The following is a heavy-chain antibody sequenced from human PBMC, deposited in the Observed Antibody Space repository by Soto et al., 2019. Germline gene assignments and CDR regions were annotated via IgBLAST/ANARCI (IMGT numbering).Heavy chain of an antibody. CDR3: AHRRYYGSGSYSWFDP. J-gene: IGHJ5*02. CDR1: GFSLSTSGVG. Sequence: QITLKESGPPLVNPTQTFTLTCTFSGFSLSTSGVGVGWIRQPPGKALEWLALIYWDDDKRYSPSLKSRLTITKDTSKNQVVLTMTNVDPVDTGTYFCAHRRYYGSGSYSWFDPWGQGTLVTVSS. CDR2: IYWDDDK. D-gene: IGHD3-10*01. V-gene: IGHV2-5*02.